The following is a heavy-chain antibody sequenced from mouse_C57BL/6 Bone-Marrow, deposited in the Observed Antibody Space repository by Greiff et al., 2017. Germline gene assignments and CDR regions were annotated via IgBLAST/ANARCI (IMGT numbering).Heavy chain of an antibody. CDR1: GYTFTDYY. D-gene: IGHD2-5*01. V-gene: IGHV1-26*01. CDR3: ASNSNYEEYAMDY. J-gene: IGHJ4*01. Sequence: VQLQQSGPELVKPGASVKISCKASGYTFTDYYMNWVKQSHGKSLEWIGDINPNNGGTSYNQKFKGKATLTVDKSSSTAYMELRSLTSEDSAVYYCASNSNYEEYAMDYWGQGNSVTVSS. CDR2: INPNNGGT.